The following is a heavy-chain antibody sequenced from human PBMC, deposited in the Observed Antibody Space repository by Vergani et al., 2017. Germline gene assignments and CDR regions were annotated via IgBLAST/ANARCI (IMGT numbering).Heavy chain of an antibody. CDR3: ARDSAAAGTPFDY. D-gene: IGHD6-13*01. CDR2: ISSSGSTI. V-gene: IGHV3-48*03. CDR1: GFTFSSYE. Sequence: EVQLVESGGGLVQPGGSLRLSCGASGFTFSSYEMNWVRQAQGKGLEWVSYISSSGSTIYYADSVKGRFTISRNNAKNSLYLQMKSLRAEDTAVYYCARDSAAAGTPFDYWGQGTLVTVSS. J-gene: IGHJ4*02.